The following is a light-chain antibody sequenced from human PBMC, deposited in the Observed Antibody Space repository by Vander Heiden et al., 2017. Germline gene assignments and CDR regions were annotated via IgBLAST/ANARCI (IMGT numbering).Light chain of an antibody. CDR2: LGS. CDR3: MQALQTPWT. J-gene: IGKJ1*01. Sequence: VTTQPPLPLPVTPGEPASIPRRSSQSLLHSHGYNYSDWYLQKPGQSPQLLIYLGSSRASGVPDRFSGSGSGTDFTLKISRVEAEDVGVYYCMQALQTPWTFGQGTKVEIK. V-gene: IGKV2-28*01. CDR1: QSLLHSHGYNY.